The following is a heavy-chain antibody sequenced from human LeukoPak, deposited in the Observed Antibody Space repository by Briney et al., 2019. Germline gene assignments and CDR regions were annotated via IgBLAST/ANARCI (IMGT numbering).Heavy chain of an antibody. J-gene: IGHJ4*02. D-gene: IGHD3-22*01. CDR2: ISSSSSTI. CDR1: GFPFSSYS. V-gene: IGHV3-48*01. Sequence: GGSLRLSCAASGFPFSSYSMNWVRQAPGEGLEWVSYISSSSSTIYYADSVKGRFTISRDNSKNTLYLQMNSLRAEDTAVYYCARDDLNYDSSGYFDYWGQGTLVTVSS. CDR3: ARDDLNYDSSGYFDY.